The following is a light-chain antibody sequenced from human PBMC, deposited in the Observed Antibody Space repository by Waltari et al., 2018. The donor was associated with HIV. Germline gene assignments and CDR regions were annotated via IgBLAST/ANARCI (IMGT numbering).Light chain of an antibody. CDR2: DGR. J-gene: IGLJ3*02. CDR1: KIGTKS. V-gene: IGLV3-21*01. Sequence: SAAPGETTRILCGGDKIGTKSVHWYRQRPGRAPALIIYDGRERPSGMSDRISGSNVDDTATLTISDVEADDEGDYYCQLWDGSSGVSWVFGGGTTLTV. CDR3: QLWDGSSGVSWV.